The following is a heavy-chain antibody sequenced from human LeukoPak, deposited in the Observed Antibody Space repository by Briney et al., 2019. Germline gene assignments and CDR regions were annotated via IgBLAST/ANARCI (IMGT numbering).Heavy chain of an antibody. D-gene: IGHD3-10*01. Sequence: PSETLSLTCAVSGGSISSGDFPWSWIRQPPGKGLEWIGYIFHTGHTSYNPSLKSRVTISVDMSKNQLSLRLTSVTAADTAVYYCARGFYGAGSQFDYWGQGTLVTVSS. J-gene: IGHJ4*02. CDR3: ARGFYGAGSQFDY. CDR1: GGSISSGDFP. CDR2: IFHTGHT. V-gene: IGHV4-30-2*01.